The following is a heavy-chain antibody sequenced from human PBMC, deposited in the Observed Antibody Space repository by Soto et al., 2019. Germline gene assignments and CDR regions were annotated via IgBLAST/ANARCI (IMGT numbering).Heavy chain of an antibody. CDR3: ARVAVLDPVDAFAI. CDR2: IYSGGST. V-gene: IGHV3-66*01. Sequence: EVQLVESGGGLVQPGGSLRLSCAASGFTVSSNYMSWVRQAPGKGLEWVSVIYSGGSTYYADSVKGRFTISRDNSKNTLYLQMNSLRAEDTAVYYCARVAVLDPVDAFAIWGQGTMVTVSS. CDR1: GFTVSSNY. D-gene: IGHD2-8*01. J-gene: IGHJ3*02.